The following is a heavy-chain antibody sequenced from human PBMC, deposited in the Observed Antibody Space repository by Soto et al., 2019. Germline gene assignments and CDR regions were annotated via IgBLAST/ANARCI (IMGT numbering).Heavy chain of an antibody. J-gene: IGHJ5*02. V-gene: IGHV4-31*03. CDR1: GGSISSGGYY. CDR2: IYYSGTT. D-gene: IGHD2-2*01. CDR3: AMCSHVVVPAPGFDP. Sequence: LSLTCTVSGGSISSGGYYWSWIRQHPGKGLEWIGYIYYSGTTYYNPSLKSRVTISVDTSKNQFSLKLSSVSAADTALYYCAMCSHVVVPAPGFDPWGRGTLVTVSS.